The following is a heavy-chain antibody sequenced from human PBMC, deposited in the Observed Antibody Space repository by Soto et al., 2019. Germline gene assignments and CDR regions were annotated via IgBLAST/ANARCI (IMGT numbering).Heavy chain of an antibody. CDR3: VKEADV. CDR2: VSPSGDST. J-gene: IGHJ6*02. CDR1: GFIFSTYS. V-gene: IGHV3-23*01. Sequence: PGGSLRLSCEASGFIFSTYSMTWVRQVPGKGLEWVAAVSPSGDSTYYADSLKGRLTISRDNSKNTVFLQMNSLSADDTGLYYCVKEADVWGQGISVTVSS.